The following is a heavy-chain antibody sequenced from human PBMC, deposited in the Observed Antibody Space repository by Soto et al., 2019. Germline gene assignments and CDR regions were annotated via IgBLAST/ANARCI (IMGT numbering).Heavy chain of an antibody. CDR2: ISGSGGST. D-gene: IGHD1-26*01. CDR1: GFTCSSYA. J-gene: IGHJ1*01. V-gene: IGHV3-23*01. Sequence: EVQLLESGGGLVQPGGSLRLSCAASGFTCSSYAMSWVRQGPGKGLEWVSAISGSGGSTYYADSVKGRFTISRDNSKNTLYLQMNSLRAEDTAVYYCAKGLGGSYYRWHFRHWGQGTLVTVSS. CDR3: AKGLGGSYYRWHFRH.